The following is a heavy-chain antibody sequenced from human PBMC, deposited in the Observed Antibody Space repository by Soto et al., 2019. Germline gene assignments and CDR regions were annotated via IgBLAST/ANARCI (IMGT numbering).Heavy chain of an antibody. D-gene: IGHD2-2*01. CDR2: LYHIGST. J-gene: IGHJ6*02. Sequence: NPSVTLSFTCAVSGYSISSGNYWDWIRQPPGRGLEWIGSLYHIGSTHYNTSLKSRVTISVDTSKNHFSLELSSVTAADTAMYYCRSSTSWYDESCVDVWGQGTMVTVSS. CDR3: RSSTSWYDESCVDV. CDR1: GYSISSGNY. V-gene: IGHV4-38-2*01.